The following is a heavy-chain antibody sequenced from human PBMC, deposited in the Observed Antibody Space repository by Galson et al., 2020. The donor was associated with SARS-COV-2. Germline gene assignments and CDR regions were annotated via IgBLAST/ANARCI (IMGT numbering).Heavy chain of an antibody. D-gene: IGHD6-13*01. CDR2: ISSDGINN. J-gene: IGHJ4*02. CDR3: AKASQTVAAPGTLVGY. CDR1: GFTFSIYA. V-gene: IGHV3-30*18. Sequence: GESLKISCAASGFTFSIYAMHWVRQAPGVGLEWVAVISSDGINNYLADSVKGRFTVSRDNSKNTLFLQMNNVRPDDTAVYYCAKASQTVAAPGTLVGYWGQGTLVTVSS.